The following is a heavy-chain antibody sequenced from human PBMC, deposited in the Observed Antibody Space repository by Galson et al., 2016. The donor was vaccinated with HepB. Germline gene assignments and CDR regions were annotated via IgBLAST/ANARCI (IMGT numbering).Heavy chain of an antibody. CDR1: GYTFRSYG. CDR3: AREGPPGIAAAGYGARHFDY. CDR2: ISGYNGNT. J-gene: IGHJ4*02. D-gene: IGHD6-13*01. V-gene: IGHV1-18*04. Sequence: SVKVSCKASGYTFRSYGISWVRQAPGQGLEWMGWISGYNGNTKYAQKFQGRVIMTTDTSTDTAYMELRSLRSEDRAVYYCAREGPPGIAAAGYGARHFDYWGQGTLVTVSS.